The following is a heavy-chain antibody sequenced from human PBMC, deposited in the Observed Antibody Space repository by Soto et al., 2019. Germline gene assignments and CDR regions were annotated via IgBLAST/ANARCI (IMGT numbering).Heavy chain of an antibody. V-gene: IGHV4-31*03. Sequence: QVQLQESGPGLVKPSQTLSLTCTVSGGSISSGGYYWSWIRQHPGKGLEWIGYIYYSGSTYYNPSLKSRVTISVDTSKNQCSLKLSSVTAADTAVYYCARDSYYDSSGVDYWGQGTLVTVSS. CDR2: IYYSGST. J-gene: IGHJ4*02. CDR1: GGSISSGGYY. D-gene: IGHD3-22*01. CDR3: ARDSYYDSSGVDY.